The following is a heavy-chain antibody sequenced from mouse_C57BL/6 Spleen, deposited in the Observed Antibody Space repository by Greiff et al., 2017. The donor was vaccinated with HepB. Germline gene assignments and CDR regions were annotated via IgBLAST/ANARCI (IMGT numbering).Heavy chain of an antibody. V-gene: IGHV1-19*01. CDR1: GYTFTDYY. Sequence: VQLQQSGPVLVKPGASVKMSCKASGYTFTDYYMNWVKQSHGKSLEWIGVINPYNGGTSYNQKFKGKATLTVDKSSSTAYMELNSLTSEDSAVYYCARVKITRGFFDYWGQGTTLTVSS. CDR3: ARVKITRGFFDY. CDR2: INPYNGGT. J-gene: IGHJ2*01. D-gene: IGHD2-4*01.